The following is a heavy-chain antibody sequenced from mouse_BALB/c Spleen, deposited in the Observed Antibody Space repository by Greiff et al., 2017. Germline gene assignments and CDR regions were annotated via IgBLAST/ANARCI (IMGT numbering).Heavy chain of an antibody. J-gene: IGHJ4*01. CDR3: ARSREYAMDY. Sequence: EVMLVESGGGLVQPGGSRKLSCAASGFTFSSFGMHWVRQAPEKGLEWVAYISSGSSTIYSADTVKGRFTISRDNPKNTLFLQMTSLRSEDTAMYYCARSREYAMDYWGQGTSVTVSS. CDR2: ISSGSSTI. CDR1: GFTFSSFG. V-gene: IGHV5-17*02. D-gene: IGHD5-1*01.